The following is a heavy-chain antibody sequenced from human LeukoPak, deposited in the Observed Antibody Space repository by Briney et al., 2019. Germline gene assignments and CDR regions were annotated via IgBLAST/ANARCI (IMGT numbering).Heavy chain of an antibody. CDR3: ARGEIGANNWHRLEH. Sequence: AASVKVSCKASGYTFTGYYIHWMRQAPGQGPEWLGRINPSSGDANYAQKFQGRVALTRDTSTTTAYAALATLTSDDTAVYYCARGEIGANNWHRLEHWSQGTLITVSP. V-gene: IGHV1-2*06. J-gene: IGHJ4*02. D-gene: IGHD1-1*01. CDR1: GYTFTGYY. CDR2: INPSSGDA.